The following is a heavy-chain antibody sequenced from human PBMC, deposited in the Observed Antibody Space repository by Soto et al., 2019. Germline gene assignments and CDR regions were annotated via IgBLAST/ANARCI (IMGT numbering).Heavy chain of an antibody. V-gene: IGHV4-30-4*08. CDR2: IYYSGST. Sequence: PSETLSLTCTVSGGSISSSSYYWGWIRQPPGKGLEWIGYIYYSGSTYYNPSLKSRVTISVDTSKNQFSLKLSSVTAADTAVYYCARSSWDILTGYADYFDYWGQGTLVTVSS. CDR1: GGSISSSSYY. CDR3: ARSSWDILTGYADYFDY. D-gene: IGHD3-9*01. J-gene: IGHJ4*02.